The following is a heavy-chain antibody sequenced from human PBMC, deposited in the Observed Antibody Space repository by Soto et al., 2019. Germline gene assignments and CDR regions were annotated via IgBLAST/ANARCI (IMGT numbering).Heavy chain of an antibody. V-gene: IGHV1-18*01. Sequence: QVQLVQSGPEVKKSGASVKVSCKASGYTFTNHGISCVRQAPGQGREWMGWISAYNGDTKYAQKFQGRVTMTTDTATNTAYMELRSLRSDDTATYYCAREVTIILGVNYGYGMDVWGQGTTVTVSS. J-gene: IGHJ6*02. CDR3: AREVTIILGVNYGYGMDV. CDR1: GYTFTNHG. CDR2: ISAYNGDT. D-gene: IGHD3-22*01.